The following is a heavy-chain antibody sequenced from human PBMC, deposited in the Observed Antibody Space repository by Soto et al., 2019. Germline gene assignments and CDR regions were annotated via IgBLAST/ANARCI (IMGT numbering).Heavy chain of an antibody. Sequence: EVQLLESGGGLVKPGGSLRLSCAASGFTFSSYTMNWVRQAPGKGLEWVSSISSSSSYIYYADSVKGRFTISRDNAKNSLHLQMNSRRAEDTAVYYCARDSARQDMDVWGQGTTVTVSS. J-gene: IGHJ6*02. D-gene: IGHD3-10*01. CDR3: ARDSARQDMDV. CDR2: ISSSSSYI. V-gene: IGHV3-21*01. CDR1: GFTFSSYT.